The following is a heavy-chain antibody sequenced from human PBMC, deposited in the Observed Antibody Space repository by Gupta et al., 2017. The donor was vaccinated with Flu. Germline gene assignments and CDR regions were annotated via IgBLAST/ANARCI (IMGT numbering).Heavy chain of an antibody. CDR3: AKDREETAMRGYGMDV. J-gene: IGHJ6*02. V-gene: IGHV3-33*06. Sequence: QARLVESGGGVVQPGRSLRLSCAASGFTFSSFGMNWVRQAPGKGLEWVAVMWYDGDNEYYADSVNGRFAISRDNSKNTLYLQMNGLRDEDTGVYYCAKDREETAMRGYGMDVWGQGTTVTVSS. D-gene: IGHD2-21*02. CDR2: MWYDGDNE. CDR1: GFTFSSFG.